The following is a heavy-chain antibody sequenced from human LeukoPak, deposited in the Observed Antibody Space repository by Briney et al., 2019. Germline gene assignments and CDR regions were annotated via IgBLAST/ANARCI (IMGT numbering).Heavy chain of an antibody. J-gene: IGHJ6*02. D-gene: IGHD2/OR15-2a*01. V-gene: IGHV4-39*07. CDR1: GGSISSSSYY. CDR3: AREVVLRQFSVYYYYYGMDV. CDR2: IYHSGST. Sequence: SPSETLSLTCTVSGGSISSSSYYWGWIRQPPGKGLEWIGSIYHSGSTNYNPSLKSRVTISVDTSKNQFSLKLSSVTAADTAVYYCAREVVLRQFSVYYYYYGMDVWGQGTTVTVSS.